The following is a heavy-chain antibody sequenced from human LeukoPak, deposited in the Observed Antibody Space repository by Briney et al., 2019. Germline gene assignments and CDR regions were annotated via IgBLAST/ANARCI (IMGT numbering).Heavy chain of an antibody. V-gene: IGHV3-7*03. D-gene: IGHD5-18*01. CDR1: GFTFSSYW. Sequence: PGGSLRLSCAASGFTFSSYWMSWVRQAPGKGLEWVANIKQDGSEKYYVDSVKGRFTISRDNAKNSLYLQMNSLRAEDTAVYYCAKDFGSQLWSLTYYYYYTDVWGKGTTVTISS. CDR2: IKQDGSEK. J-gene: IGHJ6*03. CDR3: AKDFGSQLWSLTYYYYYTDV.